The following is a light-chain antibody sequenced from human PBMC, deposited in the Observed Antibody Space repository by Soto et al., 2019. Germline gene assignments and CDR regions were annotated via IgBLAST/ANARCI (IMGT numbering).Light chain of an antibody. V-gene: IGKV1-39*01. CDR2: AAS. CDR3: QQSYSTLSIT. Sequence: DIQMTQSPSSLSASVGDRVTITCRASESIARHLNWYQQKPGKAPKLLIYAASSLQNGVPSRFRGCGSVTDFTLTISNLQPEDFATYYCQQSYSTLSITFGQGTRLEIK. J-gene: IGKJ5*01. CDR1: ESIARH.